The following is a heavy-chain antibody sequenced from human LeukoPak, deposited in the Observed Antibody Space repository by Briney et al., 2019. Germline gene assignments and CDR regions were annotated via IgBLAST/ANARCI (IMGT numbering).Heavy chain of an antibody. V-gene: IGHV1-18*04. J-gene: IGHJ4*02. CDR1: GYTFSNYA. CDR2: TSYNGNT. Sequence: ASVKVSCKASGYTFSNYAISGVRQAPGLGLEWMGWTSYNGNTNYAQKFQDRVTMTTDTSTTTAYMELRSLESDDTAVYYCARHSGSGWQALGYWGQGTLVTVSS. CDR3: ARHSGSGWQALGY. D-gene: IGHD6-19*01.